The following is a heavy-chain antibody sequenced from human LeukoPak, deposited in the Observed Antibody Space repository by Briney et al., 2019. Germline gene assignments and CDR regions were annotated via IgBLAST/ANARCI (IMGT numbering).Heavy chain of an antibody. J-gene: IGHJ6*02. CDR3: ARDSAVSGYYYYGMDV. D-gene: IGHD6-19*01. V-gene: IGHV4-39*07. CDR1: GGSISSSSYY. Sequence: SETLSLTCTVSGGSISSSSYYWGWIRQPPGKGLEWIGSIYYGGSTYYNPSLKSRVTISVDTSKNQFSLKLSSVTAADTAVYYCARDSAVSGYYYYGMDVWGQGTTVTVSS. CDR2: IYYGGST.